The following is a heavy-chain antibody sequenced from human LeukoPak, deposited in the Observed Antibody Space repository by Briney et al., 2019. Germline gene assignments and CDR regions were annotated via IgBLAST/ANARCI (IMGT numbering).Heavy chain of an antibody. Sequence: SETLSLTCIISNGSISDDYWSWIRQPPGKGLEWIGYIYYSGSTNYNPSLKSRVTISVDRSKNQFSLKLSSLTAADTAVYYRARSAAGHQYYFDYWGRGTLVTVSS. CDR3: ARSAAGHQYYFDY. J-gene: IGHJ4*02. V-gene: IGHV4-59*01. CDR1: NGSISDDY. CDR2: IYYSGST. D-gene: IGHD2-2*01.